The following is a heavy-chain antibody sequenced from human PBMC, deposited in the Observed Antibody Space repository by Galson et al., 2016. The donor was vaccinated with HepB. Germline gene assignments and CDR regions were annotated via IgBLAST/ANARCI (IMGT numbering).Heavy chain of an antibody. CDR2: IIPNMNTA. D-gene: IGHD1-26*01. Sequence: SVKVSCKASGGALSSYMITWVRQAPGQGLQWMGGIIPNMNTATYAQSFQGRVTIAADEYRNTVYMELNSLRSDDTAVYYCAKGLLGVSGAFDIWGQGTTVIVSS. J-gene: IGHJ3*02. V-gene: IGHV1-69*13. CDR3: AKGLLGVSGAFDI. CDR1: GGALSSYM.